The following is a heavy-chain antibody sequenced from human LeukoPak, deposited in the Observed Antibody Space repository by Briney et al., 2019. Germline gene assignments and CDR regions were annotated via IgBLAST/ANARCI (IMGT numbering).Heavy chain of an antibody. J-gene: IGHJ6*02. CDR3: ARAYGYCSAGSCYYYGMDV. Sequence: GESPKISCKGSGYSFTTHWIAWVRQIPGKGLEWMGIIHPGDSDTRYSPSLQGQVTISADKSISTAYLQWSSLKASDTAMYYCARAYGYCSAGSCYYYGMDVWGQGTTVTVSS. D-gene: IGHD2-15*01. V-gene: IGHV5-51*01. CDR2: IHPGDSDT. CDR1: GYSFTTHW.